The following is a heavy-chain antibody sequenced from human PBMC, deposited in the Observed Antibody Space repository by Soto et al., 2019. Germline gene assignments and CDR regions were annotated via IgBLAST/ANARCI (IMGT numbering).Heavy chain of an antibody. D-gene: IGHD3-10*01. J-gene: IGHJ4*02. Sequence: QVQLVESGGGVVQPGRSLRLSCAASGFTFSSYAMHWVRQAPGKGLEWVAVISYDGSNKYYADSVKGRFTISRDNSKNTLYLQMNSLRAEDTAVYYCARDSGRFGELFKWGQGTPVTVSS. V-gene: IGHV3-30-3*01. CDR2: ISYDGSNK. CDR1: GFTFSSYA. CDR3: ARDSGRFGELFK.